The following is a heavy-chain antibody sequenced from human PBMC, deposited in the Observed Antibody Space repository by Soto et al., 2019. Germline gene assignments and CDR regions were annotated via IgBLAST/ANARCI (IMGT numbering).Heavy chain of an antibody. CDR3: ARAGYNWNYVVDY. Sequence: QVQLQESGPGLVKPSETLSLTCTVSGGSISSYYWSWIRQPPGKGLEWIGYIYYSGSTNYNPSLKSRVTISVDTSKNQFSLKLSAVTAADTAVYYCARAGYNWNYVVDYWGQGTLVTVSS. D-gene: IGHD1-7*01. V-gene: IGHV4-59*01. CDR1: GGSISSYY. J-gene: IGHJ4*02. CDR2: IYYSGST.